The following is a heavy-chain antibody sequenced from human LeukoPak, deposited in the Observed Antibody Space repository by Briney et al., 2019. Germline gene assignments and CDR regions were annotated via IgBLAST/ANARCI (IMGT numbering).Heavy chain of an antibody. CDR2: ISGDGGST. CDR1: GFTFSSYA. CDR3: AKNPPGYAAAPFDY. V-gene: IGHV3-23*01. D-gene: IGHD2-2*01. Sequence: GGSLRLSCAASGFTFSSYAMSWVRQAPGKGLEWLAAISGDGGSTYYADSVKGRFTISRDNSKNTLYLQMNSLRAEDTAVYYCAKNPPGYAAAPFDYWGQGTLVTVSS. J-gene: IGHJ4*02.